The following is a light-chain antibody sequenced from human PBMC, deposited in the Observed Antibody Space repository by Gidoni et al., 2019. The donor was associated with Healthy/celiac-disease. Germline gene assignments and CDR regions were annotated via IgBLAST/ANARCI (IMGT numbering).Light chain of an antibody. V-gene: IGKV3-15*01. CDR3: QQYNNWYT. J-gene: IGKJ2*01. CDR2: GAS. Sequence: EIVMTQSPATLSVSPGERATLSCRASQIVGNNLAWYQQKPGRAPRLLISGASTRATGIPARFSGSGSGTEFTLTISSLQSEDFAVYYCQQYNNWYTFGQGTRLEIK. CDR1: QIVGNN.